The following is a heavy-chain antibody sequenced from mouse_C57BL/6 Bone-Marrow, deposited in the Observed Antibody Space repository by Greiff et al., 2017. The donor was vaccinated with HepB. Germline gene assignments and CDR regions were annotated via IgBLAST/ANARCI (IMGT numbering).Heavy chain of an antibody. V-gene: IGHV3-6*01. D-gene: IGHD2-5*01. CDR3: ARITYYSNYLYYFDY. CDR2: ISYDGSN. J-gene: IGHJ2*01. Sequence: EVQVVESGPGLVKPSQSLSLTCSVTGYSITSGYYWNWIRQFPGNKLEWMGYISYDGSNNYNPSLKNRISITRDTSKNQFFLKLNSVTTEDTATYYCARITYYSNYLYYFDYWGQGTTLTVSS. CDR1: GYSITSGYY.